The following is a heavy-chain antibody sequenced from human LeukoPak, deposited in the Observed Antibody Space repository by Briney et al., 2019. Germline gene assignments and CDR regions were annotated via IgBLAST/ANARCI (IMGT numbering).Heavy chain of an antibody. CDR1: GFSFTTYA. D-gene: IGHD6-19*01. V-gene: IGHV3-23*05. J-gene: IGHJ4*02. CDR2: ISTSGRST. Sequence: GSLRLSCAASGFSFTTYAMTWVRQAPGKGLDWVSSISTSGRSTYYADSVKGRFTISRDISKNTLYLQMNSLRAEDTAVYYCAAKASGWHFPFDYWGQGTLVTVSS. CDR3: AAKASGWHFPFDY.